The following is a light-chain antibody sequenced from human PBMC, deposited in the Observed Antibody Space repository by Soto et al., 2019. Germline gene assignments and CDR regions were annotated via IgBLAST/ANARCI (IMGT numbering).Light chain of an antibody. J-gene: IGKJ4*01. CDR2: GAS. Sequence: EIVLTQSPGTLSLSPGERATLSCRASQSVSRSTSLAWYQEKTGQAPRLLIYGASSRAVGVPDRFSGSGSGTDFTLTISRVEPEDFAVYYCQQYGDSPLTFGGGTKVE. CDR3: QQYGDSPLT. V-gene: IGKV3-20*01. CDR1: QSVSRSTS.